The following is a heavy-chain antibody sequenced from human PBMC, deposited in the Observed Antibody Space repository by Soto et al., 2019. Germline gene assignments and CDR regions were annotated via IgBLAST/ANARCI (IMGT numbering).Heavy chain of an antibody. J-gene: IGHJ5*02. CDR2: INPNSGGT. V-gene: IGHV1-2*04. CDR1: GYTFTGYY. CDR3: ASYGSGSYYKTNWFDP. Sequence: ASVKVSCKASGYTFTGYYMHWVRQAPGQGLEWMGWINPNSGGTNYAQKFQGWVTMTRDTSISTAYMELSRLRSDDTAVYYCASYGSGSYYKTNWFDPWGQGTLVTVSS. D-gene: IGHD3-10*01.